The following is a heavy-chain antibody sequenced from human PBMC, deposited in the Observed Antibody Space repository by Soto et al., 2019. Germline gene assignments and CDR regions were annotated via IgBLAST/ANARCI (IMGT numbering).Heavy chain of an antibody. D-gene: IGHD2-15*01. Sequence: PSETLSLTCTVSGGSLSNYYWSWIRQPPGKGLEWIGYISYSGSTNYNPSLRSLVSMSVDRSKNQFSLRLGSVTAADTAVYHCARTLVVASFYYFDYWGQGTLVT. V-gene: IGHV4-59*12. CDR2: ISYSGST. CDR3: ARTLVVASFYYFDY. J-gene: IGHJ4*02. CDR1: GGSLSNYY.